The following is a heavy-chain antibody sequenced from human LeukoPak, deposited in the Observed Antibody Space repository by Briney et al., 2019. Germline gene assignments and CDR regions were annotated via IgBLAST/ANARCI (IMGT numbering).Heavy chain of an antibody. CDR1: GFTVSSNC. D-gene: IGHD6-19*01. Sequence: PGGSLRLSCAASGFTVSSNCMSWVRQAPGKGLEWVSFIYSGGSTYYADSVKGRFTISRDNSKNTLYLQMNSLRAEDTAVYYCAKDSSGWYSVYWGQGTLVTVSS. V-gene: IGHV3-53*01. CDR3: AKDSSGWYSVY. CDR2: IYSGGST. J-gene: IGHJ4*02.